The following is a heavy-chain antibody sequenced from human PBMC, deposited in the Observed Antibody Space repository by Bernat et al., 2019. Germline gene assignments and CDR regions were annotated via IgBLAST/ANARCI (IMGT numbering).Heavy chain of an antibody. CDR3: AKDSWQWLVPPWTFDY. Sequence: QVQLVESGGGVVQPGGSLRLSCAASGFTFSSYGMHWVRQAPGKGLEWVAFIRYDGSNKYYADSVKGRFTISRDNSKNTLYLQMSSLRAEDTAVYYCAKDSWQWLVPPWTFDYWGQGTLVTVSS. V-gene: IGHV3-30*02. CDR1: GFTFSSYG. J-gene: IGHJ4*02. D-gene: IGHD6-19*01. CDR2: IRYDGSNK.